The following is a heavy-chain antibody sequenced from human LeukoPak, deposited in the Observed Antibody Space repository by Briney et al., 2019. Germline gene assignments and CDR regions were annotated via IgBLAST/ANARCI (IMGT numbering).Heavy chain of an antibody. CDR1: GGTFSSYA. CDR3: ARRGRSGYSPFED. J-gene: IGHJ4*02. Sequence: SVKVSCKASGGTFSSYAISWVRQAPGQGLERMGGIIPIFGTANYAQKFQGRVTITTDESTSTAYMELSSLRSEDTAVYYCARRGRSGYSPFEDWGQGTLVTVSS. D-gene: IGHD3-22*01. CDR2: IIPIFGTA. V-gene: IGHV1-69*05.